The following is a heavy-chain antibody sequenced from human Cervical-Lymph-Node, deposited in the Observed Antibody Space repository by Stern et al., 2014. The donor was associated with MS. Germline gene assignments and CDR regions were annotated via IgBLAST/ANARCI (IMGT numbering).Heavy chain of an antibody. Sequence: EVQLVQSGGGLVQPGGSLRLSCAASGFTFSSYWMHWVRQAPGKGLVWVSRINRDGSSTSYAASVKGRFTISRDNAKNTLYLQMNSLRAEDTAVYYCARDQLWYYYYGMDVWGQGTTVTVSS. CDR2: INRDGSST. CDR1: GFTFSSYW. D-gene: IGHD1-1*01. CDR3: ARDQLWYYYYGMDV. J-gene: IGHJ6*02. V-gene: IGHV3-74*01.